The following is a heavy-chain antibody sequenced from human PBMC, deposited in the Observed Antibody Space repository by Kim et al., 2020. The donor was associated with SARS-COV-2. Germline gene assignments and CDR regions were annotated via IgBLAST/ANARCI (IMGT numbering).Heavy chain of an antibody. CDR3: AKFNTYGDYVRGAFDI. CDR1: GFTFSSYG. Sequence: GGSLRLSCAASGFTFSSYGMHWVRQAPGKGLEWVAVIWYDGSNKYYADSVKGRFTISGDNSKNTLYLQMNSLRAEDTAVYYCAKFNTYGDYVRGAFDIWGQGTMVTVSS. D-gene: IGHD4-17*01. CDR2: IWYDGSNK. V-gene: IGHV3-33*06. J-gene: IGHJ3*02.